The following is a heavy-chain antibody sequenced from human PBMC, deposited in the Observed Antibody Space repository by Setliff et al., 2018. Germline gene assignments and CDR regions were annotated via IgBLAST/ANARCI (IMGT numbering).Heavy chain of an antibody. CDR3: ARGLYSSGYLFDSFDY. CDR1: GGTFSSYA. CDR2: IIPILGTA. J-gene: IGHJ4*02. V-gene: IGHV1-69*05. Sequence: SVKVSCKASGGTFSSYAISWVRQAPGQGLEWMGGIIPILGTANYAQKFQGRVTITTDESTSTAYMELSSLRSEDTAVYYCARGLYSSGYLFDSFDYWGQGTLVTVSS. D-gene: IGHD6-19*01.